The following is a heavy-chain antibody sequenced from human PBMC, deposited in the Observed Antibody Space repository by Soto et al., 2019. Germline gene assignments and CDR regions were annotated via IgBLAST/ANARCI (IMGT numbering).Heavy chain of an antibody. V-gene: IGHV3-23*01. D-gene: IGHD4-4*01. Sequence: PGGSLRLSCATSGFTFSSFDMNWVRQAPGKGLEWVSAITASGANTFYADSVKGRFTISRDNSKDTLYLHMNSLRAEDTAVYYCARADTVATQLDYWGQGTLVTVSS. CDR3: ARADTVATQLDY. CDR1: GFTFSSFD. CDR2: ITASGANT. J-gene: IGHJ4*02.